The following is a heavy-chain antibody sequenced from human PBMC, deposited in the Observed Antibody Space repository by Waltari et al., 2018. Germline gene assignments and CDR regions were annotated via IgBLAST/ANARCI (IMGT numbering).Heavy chain of an antibody. Sequence: VQLVQSGAEVKKPGASVKVSCKVSGYTLTELSMHWVRQAPGKGLEWMGGFDPEDGETIYAQKFQGRVTMTEDTSTDTAYMELSSLRSEDTAVYYCATGSIAAAGTRGWFDPWGQGTLVTVSS. CDR3: ATGSIAAAGTRGWFDP. CDR2: FDPEDGET. D-gene: IGHD6-13*01. CDR1: GYTLTELS. J-gene: IGHJ5*02. V-gene: IGHV1-24*01.